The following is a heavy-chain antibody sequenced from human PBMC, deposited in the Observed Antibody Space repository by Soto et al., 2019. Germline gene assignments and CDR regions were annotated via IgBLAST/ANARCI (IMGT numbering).Heavy chain of an antibody. J-gene: IGHJ4*02. CDR2: ISGSGGST. D-gene: IGHD3-22*01. CDR1: GFTFSSYA. V-gene: IGHV3-23*01. CDR3: AKDRAFYGYYYYDSSGYPFYFDY. Sequence: GGSLRLSCAASGFTFSSYAMSWVRQAPGKGLEWVSAISGSGGSTYYADSVKGRFTISRDNSKNTLYLQMNSLRAEDTAVYYCAKDRAFYGYYYYDSSGYPFYFDYWGQGTLVTVSS.